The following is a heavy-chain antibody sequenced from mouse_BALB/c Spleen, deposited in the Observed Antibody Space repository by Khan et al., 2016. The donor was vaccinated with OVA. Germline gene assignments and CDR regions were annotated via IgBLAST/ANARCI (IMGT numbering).Heavy chain of an antibody. CDR3: ARQPYYHYNIMDY. CDR1: GFSLTNYG. Sequence: QVQLKDSGPGLVAPSQSLSITCTISGFSLTNYGVHWVRQPPGKGLEWLVVIWSDGSTTYNSALKSRLTISKDNSKRQVFLKMNSLQTDDTAMYFCARQPYYHYNIMDYWGQGTSVTVSS. D-gene: IGHD2-10*01. J-gene: IGHJ4*01. V-gene: IGHV2-6-1*01. CDR2: IWSDGST.